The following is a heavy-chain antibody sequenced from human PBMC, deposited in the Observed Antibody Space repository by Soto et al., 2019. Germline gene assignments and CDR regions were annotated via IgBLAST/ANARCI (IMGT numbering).Heavy chain of an antibody. CDR1: GASTGSGGYY. CDR3: ARADYGDRGLAFDS. Sequence: QVQLQESGPGLVKTSQTLSLTCTVSGASTGSGGYYWSWIRQHPGKGLEWIGYIYYTGSTYYSPSLEIRASISVDTSKNQFSLKVDSVTAADTAVYYCARADYGDRGLAFDSWGQGTLVTVSS. V-gene: IGHV4-31*03. J-gene: IGHJ4*02. CDR2: IYYTGST. D-gene: IGHD4-17*01.